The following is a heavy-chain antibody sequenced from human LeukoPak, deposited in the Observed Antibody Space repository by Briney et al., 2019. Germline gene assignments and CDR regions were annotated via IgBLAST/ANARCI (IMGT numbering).Heavy chain of an antibody. CDR1: GGSISSYY. J-gene: IGHJ3*02. D-gene: IGHD2-2*02. Sequence: SETLSLTCTVSGGSISSYYWSWIRQPPGKGLEWIGYIYTSGSTNYNPSLKRRVTISVDSSKNQSSLKLSSVTTADTAVYYCARLPGYCSSTSCYMGAFDIWGQGTMVTVSS. CDR3: ARLPGYCSSTSCYMGAFDI. CDR2: IYTSGST. V-gene: IGHV4-4*09.